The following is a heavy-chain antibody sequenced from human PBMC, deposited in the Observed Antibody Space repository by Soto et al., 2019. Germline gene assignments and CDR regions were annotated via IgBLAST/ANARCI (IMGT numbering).Heavy chain of an antibody. Sequence: ASVKVSCKAAWYTFTSYAISWVRQAPGQGLEWMGWIIPYNEKTNYAEKVQGRLTMTTDTSTNTAYMELRSRRSDDTPSCSCARARPIAVIGTPDYWAQGTLVTVSS. J-gene: IGHJ4*02. CDR1: WYTFTSYA. CDR2: IIPYNEKT. CDR3: ARARPIAVIGTPDY. D-gene: IGHD2-21*01. V-gene: IGHV1-18*04.